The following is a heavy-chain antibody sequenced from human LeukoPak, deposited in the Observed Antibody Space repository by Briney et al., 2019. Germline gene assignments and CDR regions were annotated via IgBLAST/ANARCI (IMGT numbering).Heavy chain of an antibody. CDR2: ISGSGGNT. J-gene: IGHJ4*02. CDR1: GFTFSSYA. V-gene: IGHV3-23*01. Sequence: GGSLRLSCAASGFTFSSYAMSWVRQAPGKGLEWVSAISGSGGNTYYADSVKGRFTISRDNSKNTLYLQMNSLRAEDTAVYYCAKGSRLHRVYYFDYWGQGTLVTVSS. CDR3: AKGSRLHRVYYFDY. D-gene: IGHD4-11*01.